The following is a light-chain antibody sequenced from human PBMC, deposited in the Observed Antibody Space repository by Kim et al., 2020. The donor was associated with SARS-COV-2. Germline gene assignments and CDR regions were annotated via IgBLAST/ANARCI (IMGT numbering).Light chain of an antibody. J-gene: IGLJ3*02. V-gene: IGLV3-25*03. Sequence: SYELTQPPSMSVSPGQTVRITCDGDALPEQYAYWFQQKTGQAPVLMIYKDSERPSGIPERFSGSSSGTRAALTISAVQAEDEADYYCQSADSNGSWVFGGGTKVTVL. CDR1: ALPEQY. CDR3: QSADSNGSWV. CDR2: KDS.